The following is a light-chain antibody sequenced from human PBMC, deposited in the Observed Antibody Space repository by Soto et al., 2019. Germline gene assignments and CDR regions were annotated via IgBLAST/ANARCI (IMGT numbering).Light chain of an antibody. V-gene: IGKV3-20*01. CDR2: DAS. CDR3: QQYGTSVLT. J-gene: IGKJ4*01. Sequence: EIVLTQSPGTLSLSPGERATLSCRASQSVNNAYLAWYQQKPGQAPRLLIYDASKRATGIPDRFSGSGPGTDFTLTISRLEPEDFAVYYCQQYGTSVLTFGGGTKVEIK. CDR1: QSVNNAY.